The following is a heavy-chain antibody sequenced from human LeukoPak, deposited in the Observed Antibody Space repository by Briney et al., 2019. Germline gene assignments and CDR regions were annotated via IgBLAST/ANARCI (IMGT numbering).Heavy chain of an antibody. CDR1: GFTFRSYS. Sequence: GGSLRLSCAASGFTFRSYSMNWVRQAPGKGLEWVSSIGSSHNYIYYADSVKGRFIISRDNAKNSLYLQMNSLRAEDTAVYYCAKDLDPAEYGSGSYSDYWGQGTLVTVSS. V-gene: IGHV3-21*01. D-gene: IGHD3-10*01. CDR2: IGSSHNYI. J-gene: IGHJ4*02. CDR3: AKDLDPAEYGSGSYSDY.